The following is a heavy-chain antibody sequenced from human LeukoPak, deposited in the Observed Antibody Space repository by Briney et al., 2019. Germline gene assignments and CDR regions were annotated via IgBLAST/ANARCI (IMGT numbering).Heavy chain of an antibody. J-gene: IGHJ4*02. Sequence: VRTLSLSCAASGFTFRNACMNSVRRAPGKGLEWVGRIKSKADGGTTDYASPVKGRFTISRDDSKNTLYLQMNGLKTEDTAVYYCTTELVTAILDYWGQGTLVTVSS. CDR3: TTELVTAILDY. CDR2: IKSKADGGTT. V-gene: IGHV3-15*07. D-gene: IGHD2-21*02. CDR1: GFTFRNAC.